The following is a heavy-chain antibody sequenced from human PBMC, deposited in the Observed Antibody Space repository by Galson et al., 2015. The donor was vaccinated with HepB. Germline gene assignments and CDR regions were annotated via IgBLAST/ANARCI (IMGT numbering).Heavy chain of an antibody. CDR3: TRVPYGAARMYYFDY. CDR2: VTGDGHNT. D-gene: IGHD6-6*01. J-gene: IGHJ4*02. CDR1: GFMFSDYW. Sequence: SLRLSCAASGFMFSDYWMHWVRQAPGKGLMWVSRVTGDGHNTTYSDSVKGRFTISRDSSKNILFLQMDSVRADDTAVYFCTRVPYGAARMYYFDYWGQGTRVTVSS. V-gene: IGHV3-74*03.